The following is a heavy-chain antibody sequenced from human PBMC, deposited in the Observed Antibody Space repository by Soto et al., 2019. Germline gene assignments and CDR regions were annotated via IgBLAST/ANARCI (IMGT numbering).Heavy chain of an antibody. D-gene: IGHD3-16*01. CDR2: VNTYKGNT. J-gene: IGHJ4*02. CDR3: ARERGNYKYFDY. V-gene: IGHV1-18*01. Sequence: QVQLVQSGAEVKKPGASVKVSCKASGYTFTDYGFTWVRQAPGQGLEWMGWVNTYKGNTNYAQNFQGRVTMTTDTSTNTAYMELRGLRSDDTALYYCARERGNYKYFDYWGQGTLVVVSS. CDR1: GYTFTDYG.